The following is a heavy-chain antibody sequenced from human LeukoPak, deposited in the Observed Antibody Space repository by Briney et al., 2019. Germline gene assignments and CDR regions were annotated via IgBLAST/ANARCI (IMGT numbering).Heavy chain of an antibody. V-gene: IGHV4-31*03. J-gene: IGHJ5*02. D-gene: IGHD6-19*01. CDR1: GGXISSGGYY. CDR2: IYYSGST. CDR3: ARDGRGSGWYPNWFDP. Sequence: SQTLSLTCTVSGGXISSGGYYWSWIRQHPGKGLEWIGYIYYSGSTYYNPSLKSRVTISVDTSKNQFSLKLSSVTAADTAVYYCARDGRGSGWYPNWFDPWGQGTLVTVSS.